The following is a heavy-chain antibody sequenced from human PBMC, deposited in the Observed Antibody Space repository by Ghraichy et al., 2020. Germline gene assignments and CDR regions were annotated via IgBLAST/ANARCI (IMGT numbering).Heavy chain of an antibody. CDR2: ISSDGSRT. CDR3: ARDLGGTSDY. D-gene: IGHD4-23*01. CDR1: GFTFSSYW. V-gene: IGHV3-74*01. J-gene: IGHJ4*02. Sequence: GGSLRLSCAASGFTFSSYWMHWVRQAPGKGLVWVSHISSDGSRTNYADSVMGRFTISRDNAKNTLYLHMNSLTAEDTAFYYCARDLGGTSDYWGQGSLVTVSS.